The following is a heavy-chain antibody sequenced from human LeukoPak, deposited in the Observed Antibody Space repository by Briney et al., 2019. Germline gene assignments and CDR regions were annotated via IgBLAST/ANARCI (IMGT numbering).Heavy chain of an antibody. D-gene: IGHD3-10*01. Sequence: SETLSLTCAVSGGSISSGGYSWSWIRQPPGKGLEWIGYIYHSGSTYYNPSLKSRVTISVDRSKNRFSLKLSSVTAADTAVYYCARAGGWPGDYYFDYWGQGTLVTVSS. J-gene: IGHJ4*02. CDR2: IYHSGST. V-gene: IGHV4-30-2*01. CDR1: GGSISSGGYS. CDR3: ARAGGWPGDYYFDY.